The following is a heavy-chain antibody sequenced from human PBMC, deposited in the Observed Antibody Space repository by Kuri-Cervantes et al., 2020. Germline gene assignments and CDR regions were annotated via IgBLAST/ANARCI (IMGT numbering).Heavy chain of an antibody. CDR3: ANLYYGSGSPDDAFDI. Sequence: GESLKISCAASGFTFDDYTMHRVRQAPGKGLEWVSLISWDGGSTYYADSVKGRFTISRDNSKNSLYLQMNSLRTEDTALYYCANLYYGSGSPDDAFDIWGQGTMVTVSS. CDR2: ISWDGGST. D-gene: IGHD3-10*01. V-gene: IGHV3-43*01. J-gene: IGHJ3*02. CDR1: GFTFDDYT.